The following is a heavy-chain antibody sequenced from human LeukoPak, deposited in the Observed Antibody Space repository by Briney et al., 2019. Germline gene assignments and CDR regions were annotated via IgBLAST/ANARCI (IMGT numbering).Heavy chain of an antibody. CDR1: GGSFSGYY. CDR3: ARDPYYYGSGSNWFDP. D-gene: IGHD3-10*01. V-gene: IGHV4-34*01. J-gene: IGHJ5*02. CDR2: INHSGST. Sequence: PSETLSLTCAVYGGSFSGYYWSWIRQPPGKGLEWIGEINHSGSTNYNPSLKSRVTMSVDTSKNQFSLKLSPVTAADTAVYYCARDPYYYGSGSNWFDPWGQGTLVTVSS.